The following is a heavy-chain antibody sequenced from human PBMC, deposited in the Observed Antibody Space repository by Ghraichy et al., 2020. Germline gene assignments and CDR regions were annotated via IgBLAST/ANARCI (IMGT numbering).Heavy chain of an antibody. J-gene: IGHJ6*03. CDR3: ARGSSGWCLPVGRGCYYYMDV. D-gene: IGHD6-19*01. V-gene: IGHV3-21*01. CDR1: GFTFSSYS. CDR2: ISSSSSYI. Sequence: GESLNITCAASGFTFSSYSMNWVRQAPGKGLEWVSSISSSSSYIYYADSVKGRFTISRDNAKNSLYLQMNSLRAEDTAVYYCARGSSGWCLPVGRGCYYYMDVWGKGTTVTVSS.